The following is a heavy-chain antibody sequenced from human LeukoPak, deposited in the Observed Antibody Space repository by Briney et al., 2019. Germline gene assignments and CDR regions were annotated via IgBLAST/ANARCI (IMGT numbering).Heavy chain of an antibody. J-gene: IGHJ4*02. CDR3: ARGYSSSWYAY. V-gene: IGHV4-34*01. D-gene: IGHD6-13*01. CDR2: INHSGSS. CDR1: GGSLGAYY. Sequence: SETLSLTCTVYGGSLGAYYWSWLCQPPGKGLEWIGEINHSGSSDYNPTLKSRVTISVDKSKNQFSLKLSSVTAADTAVYYCARGYSSSWYAYWGQGTLVTVSS.